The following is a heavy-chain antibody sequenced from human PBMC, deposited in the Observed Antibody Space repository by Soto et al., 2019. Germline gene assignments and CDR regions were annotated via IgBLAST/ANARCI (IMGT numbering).Heavy chain of an antibody. CDR3: ARGAVGATARHNWFDP. CDR2: IIPIFGTA. D-gene: IGHD1-26*01. J-gene: IGHJ5*02. V-gene: IGHV1-69*01. CDR1: GYTFTSYD. Sequence: QVQLVQSGAEVKKPGASVKVSCKASGYTFTSYDINWVRQAPGQGLEWMGGIIPIFGTANYAQKFQGRVTITADESTSTAYMELSSLRSEDTAVYYCARGAVGATARHNWFDPWGQGTLVTVSS.